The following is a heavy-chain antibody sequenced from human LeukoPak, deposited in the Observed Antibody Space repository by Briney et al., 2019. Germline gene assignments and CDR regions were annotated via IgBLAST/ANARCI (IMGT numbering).Heavy chain of an antibody. J-gene: IGHJ5*02. CDR2: IRQDGSQK. CDR1: GFTFSDYW. CDR3: VRDWPGDSYGADP. Sequence: GGSLGLSCAASGFTFSDYWMNWVRQAPGMGLEWVANIRQDGSQKYYVDPVKGRFTISRDNAKNSLYLQMNSLRAEDTAVYYCVRDWPGDSYGADPWGQGTLVTVSS. D-gene: IGHD5-18*01. V-gene: IGHV3-7*01.